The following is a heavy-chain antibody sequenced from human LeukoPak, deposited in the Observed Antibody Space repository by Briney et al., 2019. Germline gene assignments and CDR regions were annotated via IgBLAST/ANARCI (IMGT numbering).Heavy chain of an antibody. Sequence: ASVTVSCKASGCTFTSYDIKWVGQATGQGGEWMGWMNPNSGNTGYEQKFQGRGTMTRKTAKRTANMEVRRRREGDTAVYYCARSFRIARYSSSPSRALLLGYWGQGTLVTVSS. J-gene: IGHJ4*02. CDR1: GCTFTSYD. CDR2: MNPNSGNT. CDR3: ARSFRIARYSSSPSRALLLGY. D-gene: IGHD6-6*01. V-gene: IGHV1-8*01.